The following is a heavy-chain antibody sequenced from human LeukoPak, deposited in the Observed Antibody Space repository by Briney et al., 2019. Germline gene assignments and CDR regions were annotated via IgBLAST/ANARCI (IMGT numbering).Heavy chain of an antibody. Sequence: SETLSLTCTVSGGSISSYYWSWIRQPPGKGLEWIGSIYHSGSTYYNASLKSRVTISLDTSKNQFSLKLSSVTAADTAVYYCARNPPATAEFYFDYWGQGTLVTVSS. D-gene: IGHD1-14*01. CDR1: GGSISSYY. CDR3: ARNPPATAEFYFDY. J-gene: IGHJ4*02. V-gene: IGHV4-59*04. CDR2: IYHSGST.